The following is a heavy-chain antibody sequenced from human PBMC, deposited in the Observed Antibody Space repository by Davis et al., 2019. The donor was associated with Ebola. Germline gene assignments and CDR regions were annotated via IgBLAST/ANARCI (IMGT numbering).Heavy chain of an antibody. CDR2: ISASDGTI. J-gene: IGHJ5*02. CDR3: ARDSQVVVAALGLAWHWFDP. V-gene: IGHV3-48*02. CDR1: GFTVSSNY. Sequence: GGSLRLSCAASGFTVSSNYMSWVRQAPGKGLEWAASISASDGTIYYADSVKGRFTISRDNAKNSLYLQMNSLRDEDTAVYYCARDSQVVVAALGLAWHWFDPWGQGTLVTVSS. D-gene: IGHD2-15*01.